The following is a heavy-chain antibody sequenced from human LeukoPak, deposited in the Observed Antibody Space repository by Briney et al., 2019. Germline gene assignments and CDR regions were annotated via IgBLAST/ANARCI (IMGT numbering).Heavy chain of an antibody. V-gene: IGHV3-30-3*01. CDR2: ISYDGSNK. J-gene: IGHJ4*02. CDR1: GFTFSSYA. Sequence: GRSLRLSCAASGFTFSSYAMHWVRQAPGKGLEWVAVISYDGSNKYYADSVKGRFTISRDNSKNTLYLQMNSLRAGDTAVYYCARAVHGAYTFDYWGQGTLVTVSS. D-gene: IGHD4-17*01. CDR3: ARAVHGAYTFDY.